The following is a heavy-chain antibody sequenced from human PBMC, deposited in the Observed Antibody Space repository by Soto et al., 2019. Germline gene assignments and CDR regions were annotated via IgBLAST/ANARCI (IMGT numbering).Heavy chain of an antibody. CDR1: GGTFSSYT. Sequence: QAQLVQSGAEVKKPGSSVKVSCKASGGTFSSYTISWVRQAPGQGLEWMGRIIPILGIANYAQKFQGRVTITADKSTSTAYMELSSLRSEDTAVYYCARDATMVRGFDPWGQGTLVTVSS. V-gene: IGHV1-69*08. D-gene: IGHD3-10*01. CDR3: ARDATMVRGFDP. CDR2: IIPILGIA. J-gene: IGHJ5*02.